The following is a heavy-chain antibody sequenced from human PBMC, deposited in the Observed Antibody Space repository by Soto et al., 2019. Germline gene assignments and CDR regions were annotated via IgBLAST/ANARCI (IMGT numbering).Heavy chain of an antibody. J-gene: IGHJ4*02. D-gene: IGHD6-13*01. Sequence: EVQLVESGGGLVQPGGSLRLSCAASGFTFSSYWMNWVRQAPGKGLEWVAKIKQDGSEKYYVDSVKGRFTISRDNTKNSLYLQMNRLRAEDTAVYYCAREQLQVVIPDYWGQGTLVTVSS. CDR3: AREQLQVVIPDY. CDR2: IKQDGSEK. CDR1: GFTFSSYW. V-gene: IGHV3-7*01.